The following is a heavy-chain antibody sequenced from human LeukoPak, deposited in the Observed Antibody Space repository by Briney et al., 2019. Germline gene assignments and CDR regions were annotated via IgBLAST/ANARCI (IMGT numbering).Heavy chain of an antibody. Sequence: GGSLRLSCAGSGFIFSDYWMNWVRQAPGKGLEWVANIKQDGRETYYVDSVKGRFTISRDNAKNSLYLQMNSLRDEDTAVYYCARDGSSWPTQKVNWFDPWGQGTLVTVSS. CDR2: IKQDGRET. CDR1: GFIFSDYW. CDR3: ARDGSSWPTQKVNWFDP. D-gene: IGHD6-13*01. J-gene: IGHJ5*02. V-gene: IGHV3-7*01.